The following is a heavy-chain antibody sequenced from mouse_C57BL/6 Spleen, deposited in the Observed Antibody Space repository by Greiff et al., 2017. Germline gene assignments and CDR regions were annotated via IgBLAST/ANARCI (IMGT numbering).Heavy chain of an antibody. Sequence: VQLQQPGPELVKPGASVKLSCKASGYTFTSYDINWVKQRPGQGLEWIGWIYPRDGSTKYNEKFKGKAPLTVDTSSSTAYMELHSLTSEDAAVYFCARPGYYGNYAYWGQGTLVTVSA. CDR2: IYPRDGST. D-gene: IGHD2-1*01. J-gene: IGHJ3*01. CDR1: GYTFTSYD. CDR3: ARPGYYGNYAY. V-gene: IGHV1-85*01.